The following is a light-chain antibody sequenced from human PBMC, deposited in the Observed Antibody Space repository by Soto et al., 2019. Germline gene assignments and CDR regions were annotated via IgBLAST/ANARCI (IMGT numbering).Light chain of an antibody. CDR2: GAS. V-gene: IGKV1-27*01. CDR3: QSYNSATRT. CDR1: QDINNY. Sequence: DIQMTQSPSSLSASVGDRVTITCRASQDINNYLAWYQQKPGKVPKLLIYGASTLHSGVPSRFSGSGSGTDFTLTISRLQPGDVATYYCQSYNSATRTCGVGTNVDIK. J-gene: IGKJ4*01.